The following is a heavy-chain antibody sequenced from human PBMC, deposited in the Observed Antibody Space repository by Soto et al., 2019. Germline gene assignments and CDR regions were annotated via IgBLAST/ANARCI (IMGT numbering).Heavy chain of an antibody. J-gene: IGHJ6*02. Sequence: GGSLRLSCAASGFTFSSYSMNWVRQAPGKGLEWVSYISSSSSTIYYADSVKGRFTISRDNAKNSLYLQMNSLRDEDTAVYYCAREAGLSAFPYYYYGMDVWGQGTTVTVSS. CDR1: GFTFSSYS. D-gene: IGHD6-25*01. V-gene: IGHV3-48*02. CDR2: ISSSSSTI. CDR3: AREAGLSAFPYYYYGMDV.